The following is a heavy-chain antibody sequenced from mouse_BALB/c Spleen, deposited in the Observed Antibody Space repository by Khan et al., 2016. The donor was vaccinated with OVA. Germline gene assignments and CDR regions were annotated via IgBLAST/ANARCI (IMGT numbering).Heavy chain of an antibody. CDR3: AGNYDYDEGLAY. V-gene: IGHV2-2*02. D-gene: IGHD2-4*01. CDR1: GFTLTTYG. CDR2: IWRGGST. J-gene: IGHJ3*01. Sequence: QVQLKESGPGLVQPSQSLSISCTVSGFTLTTYGVHWVRQSPGKGLEWLGVIWRGGSTDYYAAFIFRLSISKNSTKSQVSFNMNSLQVNDTAIYYCAGNYDYDEGLAYWGQGTLVTVSA.